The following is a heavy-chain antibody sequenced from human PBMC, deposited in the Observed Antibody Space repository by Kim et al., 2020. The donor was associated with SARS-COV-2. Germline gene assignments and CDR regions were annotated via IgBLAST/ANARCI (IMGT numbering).Heavy chain of an antibody. V-gene: IGHV3-7*01. CDR1: GFTFSSYW. Sequence: GGSLRLSCAASGFTFSSYWMSWVRKAPGKGLEWVANIKQDGSEKYYVDSVKGRFTISRDNAKNSLYLQMNSLRAEDTAVYYCARGMGRYFDWLLDYWGQGTLVTVSS. D-gene: IGHD3-9*01. CDR2: IKQDGSEK. J-gene: IGHJ4*02. CDR3: ARGMGRYFDWLLDY.